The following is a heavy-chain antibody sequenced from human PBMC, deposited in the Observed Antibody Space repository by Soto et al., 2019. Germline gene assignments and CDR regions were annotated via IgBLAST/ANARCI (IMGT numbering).Heavy chain of an antibody. CDR3: ARAHYYDSSGSAPPYYYYYGMDV. D-gene: IGHD3-22*01. CDR2: IIPIFGTA. CDR1: GGTFSSYA. V-gene: IGHV1-69*13. J-gene: IGHJ6*02. Sequence: ASVKVSCKASGGTFSSYAISWVRQAPGQGLEWMGGIIPIFGTANYAQKFQGRVTITAAESTSTAYMELSSLRSEDTAVYYCARAHYYDSSGSAPPYYYYYGMDVGGQGTTGTVSS.